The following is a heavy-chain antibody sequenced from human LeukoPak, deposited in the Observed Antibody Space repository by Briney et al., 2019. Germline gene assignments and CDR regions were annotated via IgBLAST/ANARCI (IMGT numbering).Heavy chain of an antibody. D-gene: IGHD1-14*01. V-gene: IGHV3-23*01. Sequence: AGGSLRLSCAASGFTFPNYAMGWVRQAPGQGLEWVSSISGSRDNGGSTYYADSVKGRFTISRDNSKNTLYLQKNSLRADDTAVYYCVKRSGDFFDSWGQGSLVSVSS. J-gene: IGHJ4*02. CDR2: ISGSRDNGGST. CDR1: GFTFPNYA. CDR3: VKRSGDFFDS.